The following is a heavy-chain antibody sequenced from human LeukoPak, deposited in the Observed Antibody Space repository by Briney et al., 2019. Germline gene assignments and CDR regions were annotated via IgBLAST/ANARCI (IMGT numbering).Heavy chain of an antibody. V-gene: IGHV5-10-1*01. CDR2: IDPSDSYT. CDR3: ARTVDTAMANDAFDI. D-gene: IGHD5-18*01. CDR1: GYSFTSYW. Sequence: GKSLRISCKGSGYSFTSYWISWVRQMPGKGLEWMGRIDPSDSYTNYSPSFQGHVTISADKSISTAYLQWSSLKASDTAMYYCARTVDTAMANDAFDIWGQGTMVTVSS. J-gene: IGHJ3*02.